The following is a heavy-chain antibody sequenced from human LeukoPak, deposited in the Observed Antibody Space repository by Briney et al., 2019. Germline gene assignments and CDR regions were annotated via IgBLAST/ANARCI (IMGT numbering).Heavy chain of an antibody. V-gene: IGHV4-38-2*01. CDR1: GYSISSGYY. CDR3: ARAYYFDDSGGYVYFDY. J-gene: IGHJ4*02. D-gene: IGHD3-22*01. Sequence: PSETLSLTCAVSGYSISSGYYWGWIRQPPGKGLEWLESIYHSGTTYYNPSLKSRVTISVDTSKNQFSLKLTSVTAADTAVYYCARAYYFDDSGGYVYFDYWGQGTLVTVSS. CDR2: IYHSGTT.